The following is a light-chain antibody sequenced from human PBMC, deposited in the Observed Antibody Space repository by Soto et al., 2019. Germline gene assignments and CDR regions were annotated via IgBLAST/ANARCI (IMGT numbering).Light chain of an antibody. CDR1: ESVSRN. J-gene: IGKJ3*01. CDR3: QQYNNWPPFT. CDR2: GSS. V-gene: IGKV3-15*01. Sequence: EIVMTQSPATLSVSPGERATLSCRASESVSRNLAWYQQKPGQAPRLLIYGSSTRATGIPARFSGSGSGTEFTLTISSLQSEDFAVYDCQQYNNWPPFTFGPGTKVDIK.